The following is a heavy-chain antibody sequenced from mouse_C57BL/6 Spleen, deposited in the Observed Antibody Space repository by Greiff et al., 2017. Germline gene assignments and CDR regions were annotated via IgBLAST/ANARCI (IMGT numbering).Heavy chain of an antibody. V-gene: IGHV1-64*01. D-gene: IGHD4-1*01. CDR3: ARETLGRYFDY. Sequence: VQLQQPGAELVKPGASVKLSCKASGYTFTSYWMHWVKQRPGQGLEWIGMIHPNSGSTNYNEKFKSKATLTVDKSSSTAYMQLSSLTSEDSAVYYCARETLGRYFDYWGQGTTLTVSS. J-gene: IGHJ2*01. CDR1: GYTFTSYW. CDR2: IHPNSGST.